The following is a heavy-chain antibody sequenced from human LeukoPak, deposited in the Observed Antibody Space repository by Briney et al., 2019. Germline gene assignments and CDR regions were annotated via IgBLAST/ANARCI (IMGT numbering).Heavy chain of an antibody. CDR1: GYSFTDYL. CDR3: ARFYYDSSGRFDY. V-gene: IGHV1-2*02. Sequence: AASVKVSCKASGYSFTDYLMHWVRQAPGQGLEWMGWINPNSGGTKYAQKFQGRVTMTRDTSISTAYMEVSRVRSDDTAVYYCARFYYDSSGRFDYWGQGTLVTVSS. D-gene: IGHD3-22*01. J-gene: IGHJ4*02. CDR2: INPNSGGT.